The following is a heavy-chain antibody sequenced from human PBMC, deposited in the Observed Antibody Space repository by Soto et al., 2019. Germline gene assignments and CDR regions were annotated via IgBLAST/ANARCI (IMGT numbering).Heavy chain of an antibody. V-gene: IGHV1-2*04. CDR2: INPIGGVT. J-gene: IGHJ6*03. Sequence: ASVKVSCKASGGTFSSYAISWVRQAPGQGLEWMGWINPIGGVTKYAQKFQGWVTMTRDTSIRTVYMELSRLRSDDTAVYYCARESGGATATLDYYYFYMDVWGKGTTVTVSS. CDR1: GGTFSSYA. CDR3: ARESGGATATLDYYYFYMDV. D-gene: IGHD5-12*01.